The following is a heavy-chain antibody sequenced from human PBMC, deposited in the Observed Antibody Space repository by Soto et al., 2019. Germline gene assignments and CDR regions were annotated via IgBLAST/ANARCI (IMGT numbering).Heavy chain of an antibody. CDR3: ARGRITMVRGAMGWFDP. J-gene: IGHJ5*02. D-gene: IGHD3-10*01. CDR2: MNPNSGNT. V-gene: IGHV1-8*01. CDR1: GYTFTSYD. Sequence: QVPLVQSGAEVKKPGASVKVSCKASGYTFTSYDINWVRQATGQGLEWMGWMNPNSGNTGYAQKFQGRVTMTRNTSISTAYMELSSLRSEDTAVYYCARGRITMVRGAMGWFDPWGQGTLVTVSS.